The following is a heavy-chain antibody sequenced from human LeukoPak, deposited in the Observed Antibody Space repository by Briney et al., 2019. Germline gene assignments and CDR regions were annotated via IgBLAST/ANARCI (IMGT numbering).Heavy chain of an antibody. CDR2: IKTDGSST. J-gene: IGHJ5*02. Sequence: GGSLRLSCAASGFTFSSYWMHWVRQAPGKGLVWVSRIKTDGSSTSYADSVKGRFTISRDNAKNTLYLQMNSLRVEDTAVYYCARGGDGYYLWGQGTLVTVSS. V-gene: IGHV3-74*01. D-gene: IGHD3-22*01. CDR3: ARGGDGYYL. CDR1: GFTFSSYW.